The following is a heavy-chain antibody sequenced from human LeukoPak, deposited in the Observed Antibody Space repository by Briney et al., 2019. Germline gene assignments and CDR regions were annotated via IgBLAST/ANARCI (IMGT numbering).Heavy chain of an antibody. D-gene: IGHD5-18*01. CDR3: AKGAGYSYGYVPYYFDY. CDR2: ISWNSGSI. Sequence: GRSLRLSCAASGFTFDDYAMHWDRQAPGKGLEWVSGISWNSGSIGYADSVKGRFTISRDNAKNSLYLQMNSLRAEDMALYYCAKGAGYSYGYVPYYFDYWGQGTLVTVSS. V-gene: IGHV3-9*03. CDR1: GFTFDDYA. J-gene: IGHJ4*02.